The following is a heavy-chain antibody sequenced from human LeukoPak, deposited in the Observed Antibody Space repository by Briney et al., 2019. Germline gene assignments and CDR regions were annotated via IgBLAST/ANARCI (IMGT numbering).Heavy chain of an antibody. CDR3: ARSISGLGD. CDR2: TYYRSKLYN. Sequence: SQTLSLTCALSGDSVSSNSAAWNWIRQSRSRGLEWLGRTYYRSKLYNDYAVSVKGRITISADTSKNQFSLQLNSVTPEDTAVYYCARSISGLGDWGQGTLVTVSS. V-gene: IGHV6-1*01. J-gene: IGHJ4*02. D-gene: IGHD3-16*01. CDR1: GDSVSSNSAA.